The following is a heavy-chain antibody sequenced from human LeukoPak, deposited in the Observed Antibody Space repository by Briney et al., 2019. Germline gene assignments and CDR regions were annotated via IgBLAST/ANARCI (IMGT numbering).Heavy chain of an antibody. J-gene: IGHJ5*02. Sequence: PSETLSLTCTVSGGSVSSGSYYWSWIRQPPGKGLEWIGYIYYSGSTYYNPSLKSRVTISVDTSKNQFSLKLSSVTAADTAVYYCARDYYGSGSPNWFDPWGQGTLVTVSS. CDR2: IYYSGST. D-gene: IGHD3-10*01. CDR3: ARDYYGSGSPNWFDP. V-gene: IGHV4-61*01. CDR1: GGSVSSGSYY.